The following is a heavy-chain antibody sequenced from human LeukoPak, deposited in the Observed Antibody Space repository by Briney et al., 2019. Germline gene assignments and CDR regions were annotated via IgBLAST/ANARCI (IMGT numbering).Heavy chain of an antibody. D-gene: IGHD3-22*01. CDR2: IRYDGNNK. Sequence: GGSLRLSCGASGFTFSNYGMLWVRQAPGKGLDWVAFIRYDGNNKLYADSVKGRFTISRDNSKNTLYLHINSLRAEDTAVYYCVKSDSSGYSVLGGYWGQGTLVTVSS. CDR1: GFTFSNYG. CDR3: VKSDSSGYSVLGGY. J-gene: IGHJ4*02. V-gene: IGHV3-30*02.